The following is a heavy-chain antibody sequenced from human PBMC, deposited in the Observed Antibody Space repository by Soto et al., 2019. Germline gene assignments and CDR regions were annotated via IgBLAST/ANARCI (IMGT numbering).Heavy chain of an antibody. CDR3: ARAPGNERLDY. CDR1: GAYVNTVGYY. D-gene: IGHD1-1*01. Sequence: QVQLQESGPGLVKPSQTLSLTCTVSGAYVNTVGYYWSWVRQYPGKGLEWIGYIYHSGDTYYNPSLKSRLTISVDTSKHHFSLSLSSVTVADTAVYYCARAPGNERLDYWGQGTLVIVSS. V-gene: IGHV4-31*03. CDR2: IYHSGDT. J-gene: IGHJ4*02.